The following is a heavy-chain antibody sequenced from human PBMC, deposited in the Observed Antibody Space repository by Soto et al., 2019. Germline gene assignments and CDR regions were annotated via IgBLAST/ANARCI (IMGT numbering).Heavy chain of an antibody. J-gene: IGHJ5*02. V-gene: IGHV3-30-3*01. CDR3: ARGMYYYDSSGP. D-gene: IGHD3-22*01. CDR1: GFTFSSYA. CDR2: ISYDGSNK. Sequence: PGGSLRLSCAASGFTFSSYAMHWVRQAPGKGLEWVAVISYDGSNKYYADSVKGRFTISRDNSKNTLYLQMNSLRAEDTAVYYCARGMYYYDSSGPWGQGTLVTVSS.